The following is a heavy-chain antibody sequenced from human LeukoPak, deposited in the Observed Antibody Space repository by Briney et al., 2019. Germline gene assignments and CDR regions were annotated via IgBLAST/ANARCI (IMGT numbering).Heavy chain of an antibody. J-gene: IGHJ6*03. V-gene: IGHV3-30*02. D-gene: IGHD2-15*01. Sequence: PGGSLRLSCAASGFTFSSYGMHWVRQAPGKGLEWVAFIRYDGSNKYYADSVKGRFTISRDNSKNTLYLQMNSLRAEDTAVNYCAKDLYCSGGSCYSSYMDVWGKGTTVTVSS. CDR1: GFTFSSYG. CDR3: AKDLYCSGGSCYSSYMDV. CDR2: IRYDGSNK.